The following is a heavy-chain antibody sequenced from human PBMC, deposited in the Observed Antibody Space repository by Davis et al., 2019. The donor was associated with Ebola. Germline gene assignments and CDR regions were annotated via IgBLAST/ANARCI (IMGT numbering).Heavy chain of an antibody. CDR1: GFTFSSYG. CDR2: ISSSGSTI. V-gene: IGHV3-48*02. D-gene: IGHD2/OR15-2a*01. J-gene: IGHJ4*02. CDR3: VRDRDFSFDQ. Sequence: GESLKISCAASGFTFSSYGMNWVRQAPGKGLEWVSYISSSGSTIYYADSVKGRFTISRDNAKNSLYLQMNSLRDEDTAVYYCVRDRDFSFDQWGRGILVTVSS.